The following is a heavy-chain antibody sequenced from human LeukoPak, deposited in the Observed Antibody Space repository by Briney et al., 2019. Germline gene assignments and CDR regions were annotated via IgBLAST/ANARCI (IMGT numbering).Heavy chain of an antibody. CDR1: GGSISSSNW. V-gene: IGHV4-4*02. Sequence: SETLSLTCAVSGGSISSSNWWSWVRQPPGKGLEWIGEIYHSGSTNYNPSLKSRVTISVDKSKNQFSLKLSSVTAADTAVYYCARRGTTNDNGDYVDWGQGTLVTVSS. J-gene: IGHJ4*02. CDR2: IYHSGST. D-gene: IGHD4-17*01. CDR3: ARRGTTNDNGDYVD.